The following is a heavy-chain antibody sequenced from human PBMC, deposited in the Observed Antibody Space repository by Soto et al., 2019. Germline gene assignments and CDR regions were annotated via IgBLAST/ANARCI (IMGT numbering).Heavy chain of an antibody. D-gene: IGHD6-6*01. J-gene: IGHJ5*02. CDR1: GDTHPEFS. V-gene: IGHV1-24*01. Sequence: ASLKYSCYVSGDTHPEFSMHWVRQDHGKGLEWMGGFDPEDGETTYAQHFQGRVTMTEDTSIDTADMELTSRRSEDNAGYYCAKDRFRNSSSGGIDPWGQGTLVTVSS. CDR3: AKDRFRNSSSGGIDP. CDR2: FDPEDGET.